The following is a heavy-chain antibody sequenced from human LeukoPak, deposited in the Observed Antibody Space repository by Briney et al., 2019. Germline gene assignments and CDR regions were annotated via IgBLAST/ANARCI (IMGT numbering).Heavy chain of an antibody. CDR3: TTGASSSDY. V-gene: IGHV3-48*02. D-gene: IGHD6-13*01. Sequence: GGSLRLSCAASGFTFSSYSMNWVRQAPGKGLEWVSYISGGGTTVYSADSVKGRFTISRDNAKNSLYLQMNSLSHEDTSVYYCTTGASSSDYWGQGTLVTVSS. J-gene: IGHJ4*02. CDR1: GFTFSSYS. CDR2: ISGGGTTV.